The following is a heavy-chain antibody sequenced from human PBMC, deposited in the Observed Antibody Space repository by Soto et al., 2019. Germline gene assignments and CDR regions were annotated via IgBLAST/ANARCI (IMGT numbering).Heavy chain of an antibody. V-gene: IGHV3-21*01. J-gene: IGHJ3*02. D-gene: IGHD6-19*01. CDR1: GFTFSSYS. CDR3: ARQSGWPIGGGAFDI. CDR2: ISSSSSYI. Sequence: GGSLRLSCAASGFTFSSYSMNWVRQAPGKGLEWVSSISSSSSYIYYADSVKGRFTISRDNAKNSLYLQMNSLRAEDTAVYYCARQSGWPIGGGAFDIWGQGTMVTVSS.